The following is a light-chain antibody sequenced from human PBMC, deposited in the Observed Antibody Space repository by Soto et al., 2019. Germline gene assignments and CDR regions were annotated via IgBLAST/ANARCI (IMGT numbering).Light chain of an antibody. J-gene: IGKJ2*01. CDR1: QSISSY. CDR2: AAS. CDR3: QQSYSTPYT. Sequence: DIQMTQSPSSLSASVGDRVTITCRASQSISSYLNWYQQKPGKAPKLLIYAASSLQTGVPSRFSGSGSRTDFTLTISSLQPEDFATYYCQQSYSTPYTFGQGPKLQIK. V-gene: IGKV1-39*01.